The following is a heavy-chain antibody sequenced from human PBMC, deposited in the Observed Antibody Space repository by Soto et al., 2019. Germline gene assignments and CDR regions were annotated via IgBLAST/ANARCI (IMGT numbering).Heavy chain of an antibody. CDR3: ARDYGEGAFDI. J-gene: IGHJ3*02. CDR1: GYTFTGYY. D-gene: IGHD3-10*01. Sequence: QVQLVQSGAEVKKPGASVKVSCKASGYTFTGYYMHWVRQAPGQGLEWMGWINPNSGGTNHAQKFQGWVTMTRDTSISPAYMELSRLRSDVAAGYYCARDYGEGAFDILGQGTMVTVSS. CDR2: INPNSGGT. V-gene: IGHV1-2*04.